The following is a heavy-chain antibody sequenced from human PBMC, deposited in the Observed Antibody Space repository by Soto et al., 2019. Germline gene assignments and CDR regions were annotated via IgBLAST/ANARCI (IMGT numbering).Heavy chain of an antibody. J-gene: IGHJ4*02. CDR2: IRSKANSYAT. D-gene: IGHD2-8*01. CDR3: TPCTLYYRRNKIVGPQRPWLN. CDR1: GFTFSSYA. V-gene: IGHV3-73*01. Sequence: GGSLRLSCAASGFTFSSYAMHWVRQAPGKGLEWVGRIRSKANSYATAYAASVKGRFTISRDDSKNTAYLQMNSLKTEDTAVYYCTPCTLYYRRNKIVGPQRPWLNWGQGTLVTVSS.